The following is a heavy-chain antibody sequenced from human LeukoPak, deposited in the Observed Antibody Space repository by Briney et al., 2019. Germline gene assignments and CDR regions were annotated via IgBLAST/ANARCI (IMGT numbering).Heavy chain of an antibody. Sequence: NPSETLSLTCAVYGGSFSGYYWSWIRQPPGKGLEWIGEINHSGSTNYNPSLKSRVTISVDTSKNQFSLKLSSVTAADTAVYYCARVFSITMVRGVYDYWGQGTLITVSS. V-gene: IGHV4-34*01. CDR1: GGSFSGYY. CDR2: INHSGST. D-gene: IGHD3-10*01. J-gene: IGHJ4*02. CDR3: ARVFSITMVRGVYDY.